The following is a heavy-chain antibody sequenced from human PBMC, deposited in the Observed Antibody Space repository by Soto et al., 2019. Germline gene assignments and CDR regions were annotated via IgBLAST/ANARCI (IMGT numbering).Heavy chain of an antibody. V-gene: IGHV3-15*01. CDR2: IKSKTDGGTP. D-gene: IGHD2-8*01. CDR1: GFTVSNAW. Sequence: EVQLVESGGGLVKPGGSLRLSCAASGFTVSNAWMSWVRQAPGKGLEWVGRIKSKTDGGTPYYGAPVKGRFTISRDNAKNSLYLQMNSLRAEDTAVYYCAREPLGYCTNGVCYTGFDYWGQGTLVTVSS. J-gene: IGHJ4*02. CDR3: AREPLGYCTNGVCYTGFDY.